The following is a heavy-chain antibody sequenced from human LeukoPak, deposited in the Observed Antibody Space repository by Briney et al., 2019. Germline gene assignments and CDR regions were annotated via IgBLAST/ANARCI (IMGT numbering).Heavy chain of an antibody. CDR2: MNPNSGNT. V-gene: IGHV1-8*01. Sequence: ASVNVSCTASGYTVTGYDINWVRRATGQRYEWMGWMNPNSGNTGYAQKFQGRVTMSRNTSISTAYMELSSLRSEDTAVYYCARTSSWDYYYYMDVWGKGTTVTVSS. CDR1: GYTVTGYD. J-gene: IGHJ6*03. D-gene: IGHD6-13*01. CDR3: ARTSSWDYYYYMDV.